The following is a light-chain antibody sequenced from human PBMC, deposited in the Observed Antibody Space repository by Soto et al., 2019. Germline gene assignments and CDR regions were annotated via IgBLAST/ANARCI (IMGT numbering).Light chain of an antibody. CDR2: AAS. Sequence: IQLTQSPSSLSASEVDSLTITCRASQVVSSFVAWYQQKPGKAPKLLIYAASTWQSGVPARFSGSGSGTDFTLTVSSLQAEDFATYFCKQLNSYPITFGQGTRLEI. CDR3: KQLNSYPIT. CDR1: QVVSSF. J-gene: IGKJ5*01. V-gene: IGKV1-9*01.